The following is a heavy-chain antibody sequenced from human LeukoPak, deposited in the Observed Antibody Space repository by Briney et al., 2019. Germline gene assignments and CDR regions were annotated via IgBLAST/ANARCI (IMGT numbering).Heavy chain of an antibody. D-gene: IGHD6-13*01. J-gene: IGHJ4*02. CDR1: VGTFISYV. V-gene: IGHV1-69*04. CDR2: IIPILGIA. CDR3: SRETSIQYSSSYLFDY. Sequence: SVKVSCKAPVGTFISYVISLVRQAPGQGLEWMGRIIPILGIANYAQKFQGRVTITADKSPSTAYMQLSSLSSEDTDVYYCSRETSIQYSSSYLFDYWGQGTLVTVSS.